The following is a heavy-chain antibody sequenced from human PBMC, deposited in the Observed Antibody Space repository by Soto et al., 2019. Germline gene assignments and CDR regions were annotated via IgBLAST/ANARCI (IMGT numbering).Heavy chain of an antibody. D-gene: IGHD3-22*01. V-gene: IGHV1-2*02. CDR3: AREGMYHYETSDYYPSTYGLDV. J-gene: IGHJ6*02. CDR1: GYSFTGYY. Sequence: GASVKVSCTASGYSFTGYYIHWVRQAPGQGLEWMGWIFPNSGGTRFAQKFQGRVTMTRDTSISTVYMELRTLRSDDTAVYYCAREGMYHYETSDYYPSTYGLDVWGQGTAVTVSS. CDR2: IFPNSGGT.